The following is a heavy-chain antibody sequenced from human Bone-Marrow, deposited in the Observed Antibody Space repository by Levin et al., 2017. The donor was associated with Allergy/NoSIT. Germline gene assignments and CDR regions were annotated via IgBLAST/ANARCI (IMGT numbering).Heavy chain of an antibody. D-gene: IGHD2-21*02. Sequence: GASVKVSCKASGYTFTGYYMHWVRQAPGQGLEWMGRINPNSGGTNYAQKFQGRVTMTRDTSISTAYMELSRLRSDDTAVYYCARMRSDGGYYYGMDVWGQGTTVTVSS. CDR1: GYTFTGYY. J-gene: IGHJ6*02. V-gene: IGHV1-2*06. CDR3: ARMRSDGGYYYGMDV. CDR2: INPNSGGT.